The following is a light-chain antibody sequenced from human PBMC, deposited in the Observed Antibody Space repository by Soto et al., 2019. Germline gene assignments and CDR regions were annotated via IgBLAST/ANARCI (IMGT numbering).Light chain of an antibody. CDR2: GAS. CDR3: HQRQSWPRT. V-gene: IGKV3-20*01. CDR1: QSVRSSY. Sequence: ETVLTQSPGTLSLSPGERATLSCRASQSVRSSYLAWYQQKPGQAPRLLIYGASSRATGIPDRFSGSGSETDFTLTISDVQPEDFAVYYCHQRQSWPRTFGQGTKVDIK. J-gene: IGKJ1*01.